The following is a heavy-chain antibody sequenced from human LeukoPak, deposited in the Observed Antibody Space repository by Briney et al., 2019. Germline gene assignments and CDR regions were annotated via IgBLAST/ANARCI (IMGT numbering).Heavy chain of an antibody. CDR3: ARVLSRFDYDFWSGSNTFDY. CDR2: IYYSGST. CDR1: GGSFSGYY. J-gene: IGHJ4*02. Sequence: SETLSLTCAVYGGSFSGYYWSWIRQPPGKGLEWIGYIYYSGSTYYNPSLKSRVTISVDTSKNQFSLKLSSVTAADTAVYYCARVLSRFDYDFWSGSNTFDYWGQGTLVTVSS. V-gene: IGHV4-30-4*08. D-gene: IGHD3-3*01.